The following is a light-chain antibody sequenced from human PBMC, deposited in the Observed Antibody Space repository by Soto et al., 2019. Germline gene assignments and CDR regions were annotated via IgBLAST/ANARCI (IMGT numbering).Light chain of an antibody. J-gene: IGKJ5*01. CDR3: QQLNSYPLT. V-gene: IGKV1-9*01. Sequence: IQLTKSPSSLSASMGDRVTITCRASQDISSFLAWYQQKPGKAPKLLIYAASTLQSGVPSRFSGSGSGTDVTLTISSLQPEDVATYFCQQLNSYPLTFGQGTRLEIK. CDR1: QDISSF. CDR2: AAS.